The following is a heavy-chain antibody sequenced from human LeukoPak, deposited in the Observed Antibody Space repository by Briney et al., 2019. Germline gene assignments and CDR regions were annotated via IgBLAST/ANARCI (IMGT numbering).Heavy chain of an antibody. J-gene: IGHJ4*02. V-gene: IGHV5-51*01. Sequence: GESLKISCEGSGYDFTDYWIAWVRQLPGKGLEYMGIIYAGDSETRYSPSFQGQVTMSAYKSISIAYLQWSGLKASDTAMYYCARVGRGSYPRNYFDYWGQGTLVTVSS. D-gene: IGHD1-26*01. CDR1: GYDFTDYW. CDR2: IYAGDSET. CDR3: ARVGRGSYPRNYFDY.